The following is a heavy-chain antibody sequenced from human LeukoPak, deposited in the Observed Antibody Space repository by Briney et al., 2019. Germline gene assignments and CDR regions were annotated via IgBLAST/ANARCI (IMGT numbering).Heavy chain of an antibody. CDR3: ARVEKVGATRWFDP. CDR1: GRSFSGYY. CDR2: INHSGST. J-gene: IGHJ5*02. Sequence: SETLSLTCAVYGRSFSGYYWSWIRQPPGKGLEWIGEINHSGSTNYNPSLKSRVTISVDTSKNQFSLKLSSVTAADTAVYYCARVEKVGATRWFDPWGQGTLVTVSS. D-gene: IGHD1-26*01. V-gene: IGHV4-34*01.